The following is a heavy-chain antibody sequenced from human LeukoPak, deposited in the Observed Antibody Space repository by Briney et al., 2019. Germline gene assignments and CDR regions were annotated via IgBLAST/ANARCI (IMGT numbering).Heavy chain of an antibody. D-gene: IGHD2-2*01. J-gene: IGHJ4*02. CDR2: TYYKSKWYN. V-gene: IGHV6-1*01. CDR3: ARDTSYRRVGFDY. CDR1: GDSVSSNSAA. Sequence: SQTLSLTCAVSGDSVSSNSAAWNWIRQSPSRGLEWLGRTYYKSKWYNDYALPVKSRITISPDTSKNQFSLQLNSVTPEDTAVYYCARDTSYRRVGFDYWGQGTLVTVSS.